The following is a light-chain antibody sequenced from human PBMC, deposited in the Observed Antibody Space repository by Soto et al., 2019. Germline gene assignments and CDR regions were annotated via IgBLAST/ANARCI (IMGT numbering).Light chain of an antibody. CDR2: GAS. V-gene: IGKV3-15*01. CDR1: QSVSSN. J-gene: IGKJ2*01. Sequence: EIVMTQSPATLSVSPGARATLSCRASQSVSSNLPWYQQTPCQAPRLLIYGASTMTTGIQARFSGRVSGTEFTLTISSLQSEDFTVYYCQQYNNWPPYPFGQGTKLEIK. CDR3: QQYNNWPPYP.